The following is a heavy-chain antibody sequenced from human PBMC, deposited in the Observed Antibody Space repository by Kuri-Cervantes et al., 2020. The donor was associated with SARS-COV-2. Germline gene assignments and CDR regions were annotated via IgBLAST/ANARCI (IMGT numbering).Heavy chain of an antibody. Sequence: GGSLRLSCAASGFTVSSNYMSWVRQAPGKGLEWVGRIKSKTDGGTTDYAAPVKGRFTISRDDSKNTLYLQMNSLKTEDTAVYYCTTDHDSRYYGMDVWGQGTTVTVSS. CDR3: TTDHDSRYYGMDV. CDR1: GFTVSSNY. D-gene: IGHD3-22*01. CDR2: IKSKTDGGTT. V-gene: IGHV3-15*01. J-gene: IGHJ6*02.